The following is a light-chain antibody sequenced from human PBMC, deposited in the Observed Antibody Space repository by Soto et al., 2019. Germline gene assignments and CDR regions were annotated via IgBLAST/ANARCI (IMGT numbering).Light chain of an antibody. V-gene: IGKV3-11*01. CDR1: QSVSSY. Sequence: EIVLTQSPATLSLSPGERATLSCRASQSVSSYLAWYQQKPGQAPRLLIYDASNRATGIPARFSGSGSGTDFTLTISXLEPEDFAVYYCQQRSNWLLTFGGGTKVEIK. J-gene: IGKJ4*01. CDR2: DAS. CDR3: QQRSNWLLT.